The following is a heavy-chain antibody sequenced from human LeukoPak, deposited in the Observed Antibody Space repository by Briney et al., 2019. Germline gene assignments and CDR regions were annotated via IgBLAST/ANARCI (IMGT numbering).Heavy chain of an antibody. CDR3: ASFYGSGTYGESRFDY. CDR2: ISYGGRNT. Sequence: GGSLRLSCAASGFTFSSYGMNWVRQAPGKGLEWVAFISYGGRNTYYTDSVKGRFTVSRDNSRNTVDLQMNSLRPEDTAVYYCASFYGSGTYGESRFDYWGQGTLVIVSS. D-gene: IGHD3-10*01. CDR1: GFTFSSYG. V-gene: IGHV3-30*02. J-gene: IGHJ4*02.